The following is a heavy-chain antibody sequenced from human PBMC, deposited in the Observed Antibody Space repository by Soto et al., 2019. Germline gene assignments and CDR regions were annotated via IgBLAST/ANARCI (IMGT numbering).Heavy chain of an antibody. Sequence: SVKVSCKASGGTVSSYRFNWVRQARGQGLEWLGGIVPIYRTADYAQKFQGRVTITADESTRTVYMELSSLKSQDTALYYCARDSGAKLSSSWGQGTLVTVSS. CDR1: GGTVSSYR. J-gene: IGHJ4*02. CDR2: IVPIYRTA. V-gene: IGHV1-69*13. D-gene: IGHD6-13*01. CDR3: ARDSGAKLSSS.